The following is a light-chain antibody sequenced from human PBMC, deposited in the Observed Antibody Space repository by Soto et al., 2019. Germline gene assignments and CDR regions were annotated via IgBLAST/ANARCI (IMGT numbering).Light chain of an antibody. CDR2: DTS. CDR1: QSVSDY. J-gene: IGKJ4*01. Sequence: DIVLTQSPATLSLSPGERATLSCRTSQSVSDYLAWFQQKPGQAPRLPIYDTSKRAPGAPARFSGSGYGTDFTLTISSLEPEDSAVCYCQQRRDWPRLTFGGGTKVEI. V-gene: IGKV3-11*01. CDR3: QQRRDWPRLT.